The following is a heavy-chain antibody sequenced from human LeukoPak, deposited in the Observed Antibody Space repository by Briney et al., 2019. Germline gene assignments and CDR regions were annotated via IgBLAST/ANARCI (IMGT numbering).Heavy chain of an antibody. D-gene: IGHD2-21*01. J-gene: IGHJ4*02. Sequence: GGSLRLSCAASGFTFSSYSMNWVRQAPGKGLEWVSSISSSSSYIYYADSVKGRFTISRDNAKNSLYLQMNSLRAEDMAVYYCARGVGGPGTLPGHIGHEDYWGQGTLVTVSS. CDR2: ISSSSSYI. CDR1: GFTFSSYS. V-gene: IGHV3-21*01. CDR3: ARGVGGPGTLPGHIGHEDY.